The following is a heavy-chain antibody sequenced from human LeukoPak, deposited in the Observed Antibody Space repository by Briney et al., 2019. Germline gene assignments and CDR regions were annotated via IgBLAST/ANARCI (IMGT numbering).Heavy chain of an antibody. V-gene: IGHV4-4*07. CDR3: ARRVATITFLRGQENWFDP. CDR1: GGSISSYY. J-gene: IGHJ5*02. CDR2: IYTSGST. Sequence: SETLSLTCTVSGGSISSYYWSWIRQPAGKGLEWIGRIYTSGSTNYNPSLKSRVTMSVDTSKNQFSLKLSSVTAADTAVYYCARRVATITFLRGQENWFDPWGQGTLVTVSS. D-gene: IGHD5-12*01.